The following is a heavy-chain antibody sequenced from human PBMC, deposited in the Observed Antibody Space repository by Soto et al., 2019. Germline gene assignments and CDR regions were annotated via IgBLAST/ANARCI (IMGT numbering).Heavy chain of an antibody. CDR3: AREWDYYGSGWWFDP. J-gene: IGHJ5*02. V-gene: IGHV4-59*12. D-gene: IGHD3-10*01. Sequence: SETLSLTCTVSGGSISSYYWSWIRQPPGKGLEWIGYIYYSGSTNYNPSLKSRVTISVDKSKNQFSLKLRSVTAADTAVYYCAREWDYYGSGWWFDPWGQGTLVTVSS. CDR1: GGSISSYY. CDR2: IYYSGST.